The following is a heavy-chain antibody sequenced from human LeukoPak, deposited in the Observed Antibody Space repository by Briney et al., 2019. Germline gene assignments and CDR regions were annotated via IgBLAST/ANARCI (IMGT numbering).Heavy chain of an antibody. Sequence: GGSLRLSCAASGFTFSNAWMSWVRQAPGKGLEWVGRIKSKTDGGTTDYAAPVDGRFTISRDDSKNTRYLQMNSLKTEDTAVYYCTARLHPDAFDIWGQGTMVTVSS. J-gene: IGHJ3*02. CDR1: GFTFSNAW. D-gene: IGHD5-18*01. V-gene: IGHV3-15*01. CDR3: TARLHPDAFDI. CDR2: IKSKTDGGTT.